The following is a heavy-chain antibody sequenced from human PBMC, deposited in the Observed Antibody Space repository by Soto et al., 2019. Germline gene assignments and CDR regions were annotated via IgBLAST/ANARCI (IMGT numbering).Heavy chain of an antibody. V-gene: IGHV3-23*01. J-gene: IGHJ4*02. CDR2: ISATGGST. CDR3: AKDRLAGNXDY. Sequence: GGSLRLSCAASGFTFNNYAMNWVRQAPGKGLEWVATISATGGSTYYADSVKGRFTISRDNSKNTLYLQMNGLRVEDTAVYYCAKDRLAGNXDYWGQGTQVTVSS. CDR1: GFTFNNYA.